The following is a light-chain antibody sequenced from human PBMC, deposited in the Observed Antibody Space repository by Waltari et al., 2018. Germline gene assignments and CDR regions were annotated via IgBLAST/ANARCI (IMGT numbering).Light chain of an antibody. CDR3: NSRDSRGNHVL. CDR2: GKN. Sequence: SSELTQDPAVSVALGQTVRITCQGDSLRTYYASWYQKRPGQSPVLVIYGKNNRPSGNPARFAGYCSGNPASWTISGAQADDEADYYWNSRDSRGNHVLFGGGTKLTVL. CDR1: SLRTYY. J-gene: IGLJ2*01. V-gene: IGLV3-19*01.